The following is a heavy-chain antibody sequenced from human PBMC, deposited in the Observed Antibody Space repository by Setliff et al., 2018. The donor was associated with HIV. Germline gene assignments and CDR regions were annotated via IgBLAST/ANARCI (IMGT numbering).Heavy chain of an antibody. V-gene: IGHV3-23*01. CDR1: GFTFRTYA. Sequence: GGSLRLSCATSGFTFRTYAVSWVRQAPGKGLEWVSGISGSGVGTYYRDSVKGRFTISRDNSNNTLFLQMDSLRAEDAAMYYCAKVGDSSGYHDAFDIWGQGTMVTVSS. CDR2: ISGSGVGT. D-gene: IGHD3-22*01. J-gene: IGHJ3*02. CDR3: AKVGDSSGYHDAFDI.